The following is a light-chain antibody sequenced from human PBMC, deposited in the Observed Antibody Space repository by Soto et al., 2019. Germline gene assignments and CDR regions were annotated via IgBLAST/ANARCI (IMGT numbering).Light chain of an antibody. J-gene: IGKJ5*01. CDR3: QKYNSYFLT. CDR1: QSVSSSY. Sequence: EIVLTQSPVTLSLSPGAIATLSCRASQSVSSSYLAWYQQKPGQAPRLLIYGASSRATGIPDRFSGSGSGTEFTLTISSLQPDDFATYYCQKYNSYFLTFGQGTRREIK. CDR2: GAS. V-gene: IGKV3-20*01.